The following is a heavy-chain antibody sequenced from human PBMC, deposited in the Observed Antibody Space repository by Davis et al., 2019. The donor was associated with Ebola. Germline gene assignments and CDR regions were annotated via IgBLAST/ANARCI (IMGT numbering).Heavy chain of an antibody. Sequence: GESLKISCAASGFPFSSYAMSWVRQAPGRGLEWVSSISASGGATFYADSVKGRIVMSRDNSNDTLYLRMNNLRAEDTAIYYCAKDLTSYYGSGDFFVYWGQGILVTVSS. CDR1: GFPFSSYA. CDR2: ISASGGAT. D-gene: IGHD3-10*01. J-gene: IGHJ4*02. V-gene: IGHV3-23*01. CDR3: AKDLTSYYGSGDFFVY.